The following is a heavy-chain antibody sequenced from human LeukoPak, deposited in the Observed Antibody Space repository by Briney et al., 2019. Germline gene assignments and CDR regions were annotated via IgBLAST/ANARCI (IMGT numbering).Heavy chain of an antibody. Sequence: GGSLRLSCTVSGFTVSSNSMSWVRQAPGKGLEWVSFIYSDNTHYSDSVKGRFTISRDNAKNSLYLQMNSLRAEDTAVYYCARFIAAPYYFDYWGRGTLVTVSS. J-gene: IGHJ4*02. CDR1: GFTVSSNS. D-gene: IGHD6-13*01. CDR3: ARFIAAPYYFDY. CDR2: IYSDNT. V-gene: IGHV3-53*01.